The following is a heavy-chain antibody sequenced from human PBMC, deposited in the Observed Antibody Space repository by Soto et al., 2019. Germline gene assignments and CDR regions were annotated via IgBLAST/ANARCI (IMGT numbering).Heavy chain of an antibody. CDR2: INRIGSA. CDR3: ARGGVDMIRGITGKRTWLDP. D-gene: IGHD3-10*01. CDR1: GGSFSSYY. Sequence: QVQLQQWGDGLLKPSETLSLTCAVYGGSFSSYYWNWIRQSPGKGLEWIGDINRIGSANYNPSLTRRVTMSVDSSKNQFYLRLTSVTAADTAMYYCARGGVDMIRGITGKRTWLDPWGQGTLVIVS. J-gene: IGHJ5*02. V-gene: IGHV4-34*01.